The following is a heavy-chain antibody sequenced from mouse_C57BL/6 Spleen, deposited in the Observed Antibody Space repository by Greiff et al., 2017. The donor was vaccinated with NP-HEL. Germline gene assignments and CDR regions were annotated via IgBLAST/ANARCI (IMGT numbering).Heavy chain of an antibody. J-gene: IGHJ4*01. Sequence: VNVVESGPGLVAPSQSLSITCTVSGFSLTSYGVHWVRQPPGKGLEWLVVIWSDGSTTYNSALKSRLSISKDNSKSQVFLKMNSLQTDDTAMYYCARDTTVVEYYAMDYWGQGTSVTVSS. CDR1: GFSLTSYG. CDR2: IWSDGST. V-gene: IGHV2-6*03. CDR3: ARDTTVVEYYAMDY. D-gene: IGHD1-1*01.